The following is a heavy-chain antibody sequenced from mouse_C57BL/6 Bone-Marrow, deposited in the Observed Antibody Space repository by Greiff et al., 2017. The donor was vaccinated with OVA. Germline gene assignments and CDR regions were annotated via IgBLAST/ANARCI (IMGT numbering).Heavy chain of an antibody. CDR2: IYPRDGST. Sequence: VQLQQSDAELVKPGASVKISCKVSGYTFTDHTIHWMKQRPEQGLEWIGYIYPRDGSTKYNEKFKGKATLTADKSSSTAYMQLNSLTSEDSAVYFCARGIYYGSSYFYFDYWGQGTTLTVSS. CDR3: ARGIYYGSSYFYFDY. J-gene: IGHJ2*01. V-gene: IGHV1-78*01. D-gene: IGHD1-1*01. CDR1: GYTFTDHT.